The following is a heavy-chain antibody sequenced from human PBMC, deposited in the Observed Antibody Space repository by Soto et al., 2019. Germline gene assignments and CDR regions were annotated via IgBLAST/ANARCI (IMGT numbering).Heavy chain of an antibody. CDR2: IYYSGST. Sequence: PSETLSLTCTVSGGPISSGGYYWSWIRQHPGKGLEWIGYIYYSGSTYYNPSLKSRVTISVDTSKNQFSLKLSSVTAADTAVYYCARGVVAGNWFDPWGQGTLVTVSS. V-gene: IGHV4-31*03. J-gene: IGHJ5*02. D-gene: IGHD3-10*01. CDR3: ARGVVAGNWFDP. CDR1: GGPISSGGYY.